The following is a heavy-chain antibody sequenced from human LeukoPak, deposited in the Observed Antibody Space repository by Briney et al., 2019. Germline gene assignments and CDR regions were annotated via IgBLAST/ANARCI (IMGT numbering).Heavy chain of an antibody. D-gene: IGHD3-10*01. J-gene: IGHJ4*02. Sequence: SETLSLTCIVSGGTIRSYYCSWIRQPPGKGLEWMGYIYHSGSTNNNPSLKNRRTMSLDTSKNQFSLKLSSVTAADTAVYYCARGSLGRAVMFFDYWGQGTLVTVSS. CDR2: IYHSGST. CDR3: ARGSLGRAVMFFDY. CDR1: GGTIRSYY. V-gene: IGHV4-59*01.